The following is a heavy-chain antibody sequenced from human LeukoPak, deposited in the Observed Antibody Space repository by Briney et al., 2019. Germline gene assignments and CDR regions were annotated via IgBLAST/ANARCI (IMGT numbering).Heavy chain of an antibody. D-gene: IGHD6-13*01. V-gene: IGHV4-39*01. J-gene: IGHJ4*02. Sequence: SETLSLTCTVSGGSISSSSYYWGRIRQPPGKGLEWIGSIYYSGSTYYNPSLKSRVTISVDTSKNQFSLKLSSVTAADTAVYYCARSGRYSSSWYVDYWGQGTLVTVSS. CDR2: IYYSGST. CDR1: GGSISSSSYY. CDR3: ARSGRYSSSWYVDY.